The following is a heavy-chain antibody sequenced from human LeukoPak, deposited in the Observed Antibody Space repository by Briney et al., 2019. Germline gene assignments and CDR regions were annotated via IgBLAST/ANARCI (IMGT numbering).Heavy chain of an antibody. CDR2: FDPEDGET. Sequence: GASVKVSCKASGYTFTSYYMHWVRQAPGKGLEWMGGFDPEDGETIYAQKFQGRVTMTEDTPTDTAYMELSSLRSEDTAVYYCATGHEMVVSSYYFDYWGQGTLVTVSS. J-gene: IGHJ4*02. CDR1: GYTFTSYY. V-gene: IGHV1-24*01. CDR3: ATGHEMVVSSYYFDY. D-gene: IGHD5-24*01.